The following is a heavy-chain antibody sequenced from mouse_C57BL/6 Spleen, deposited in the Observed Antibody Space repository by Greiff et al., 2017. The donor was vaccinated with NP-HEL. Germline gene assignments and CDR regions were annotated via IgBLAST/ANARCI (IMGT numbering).Heavy chain of an antibody. Sequence: QVQLQQSGPELVKPGASVKISCKASGYAFSSSWMNWVKQRPGKGLEWIGRIYPGDGDTNYNGKFKGKATLTADKSSSTAYMQLSSLTSEDSAVYFCARFITTVVARHYYAMDYWGQGTSVTVSS. CDR2: IYPGDGDT. J-gene: IGHJ4*01. CDR1: GYAFSSSW. D-gene: IGHD1-1*01. CDR3: ARFITTVVARHYYAMDY. V-gene: IGHV1-82*01.